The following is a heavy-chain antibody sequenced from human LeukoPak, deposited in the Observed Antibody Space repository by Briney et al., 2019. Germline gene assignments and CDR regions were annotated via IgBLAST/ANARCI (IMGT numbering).Heavy chain of an antibody. CDR3: ARRGPVRGVIITWNPRQNWFDP. Sequence: PSETLSLTCAVYGGSFSGYYWSWIRQPPGKGLEWIGEINHSGSTNYNPSLKSRVTISVDTSKNQFSLKLSSVTAADTAVYYCARRGPVRGVIITWNPRQNWFDPWGQGTLVTVSS. V-gene: IGHV4-34*01. CDR2: INHSGST. D-gene: IGHD3-10*01. J-gene: IGHJ5*02. CDR1: GGSFSGYY.